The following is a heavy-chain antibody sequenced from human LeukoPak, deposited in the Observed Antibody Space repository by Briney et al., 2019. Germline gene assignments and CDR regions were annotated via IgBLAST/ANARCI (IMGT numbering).Heavy chain of an antibody. J-gene: IGHJ4*02. CDR2: INHSGST. CDR3: ARRRRILGNIVVVPAAALGRYYFDY. V-gene: IGHV4-38-2*02. D-gene: IGHD2-2*01. Sequence: PSETLSLTCIVSGYSIRSGYSWGWIRQPPGKGLEWIGEINHSGSTIYNPSLKSRVTISVDTSKNQFSLKLSSVTAADTAVYYCARRRRILGNIVVVPAAALGRYYFDYWGQGTLVTVSS. CDR1: GYSIRSGYS.